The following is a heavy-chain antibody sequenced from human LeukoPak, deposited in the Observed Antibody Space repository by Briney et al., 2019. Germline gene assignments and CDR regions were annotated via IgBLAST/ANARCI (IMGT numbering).Heavy chain of an antibody. CDR2: IHTSGST. V-gene: IGHV4-4*07. J-gene: IGHJ4*01. CDR3: AGRGLSTGWTFDY. D-gene: IGHD6-19*01. Sequence: PSETLSLTCSVSGGSISTYYWSWIRQPAGKGLEWIAQIHTSGSTKFNPSLKSRVSISMDTPNNQFSLMISSVTAADTAIYYCAGRGLSTGWTFDYLGPGTLVTGSS. CDR1: GGSISTYY.